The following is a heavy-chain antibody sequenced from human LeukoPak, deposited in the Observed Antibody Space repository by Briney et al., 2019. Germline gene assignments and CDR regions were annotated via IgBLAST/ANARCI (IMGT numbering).Heavy chain of an antibody. CDR3: AGGSRSPEGGLLYGY. J-gene: IGHJ4*02. D-gene: IGHD3-10*01. Sequence: SETPSLTSAVYGGSSRGYYWSWIRQPPGKGLEWIGEINHSGRTNYNPSLKSRVTISVDTSKNQFSLKLSSVTPPDTPAFYCAGGSRSPEGGLLYGYWGQGTLVTVSS. CDR1: GGSSRGYY. CDR2: INHSGRT. V-gene: IGHV4-34*01.